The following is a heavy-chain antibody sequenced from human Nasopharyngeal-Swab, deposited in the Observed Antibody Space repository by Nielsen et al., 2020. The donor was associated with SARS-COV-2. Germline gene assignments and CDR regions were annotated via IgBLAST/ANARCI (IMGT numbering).Heavy chain of an antibody. V-gene: IGHV3-23*01. CDR1: GFTFSSYA. Sequence: GGSLRLPCAASGFTFSSYAMSWVRQAPGKGLEWVSAISGSGGSTYHADSEKGRFTISRDNSKNTLYLQMNSLRAEDTAVYYCAKSKIMITFGGARDYFDYWGQGTLVTVSS. J-gene: IGHJ4*02. CDR2: ISGSGGST. D-gene: IGHD3-16*01. CDR3: AKSKIMITFGGARDYFDY.